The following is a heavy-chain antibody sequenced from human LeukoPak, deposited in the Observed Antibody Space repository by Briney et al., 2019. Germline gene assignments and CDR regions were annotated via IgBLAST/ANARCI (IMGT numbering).Heavy chain of an antibody. CDR1: GGSISSSSDY. V-gene: IGHV4-39*07. Sequence: SETLSLTCIVPGGSISSSSDYWAWIRQSPGKGLEWIGTSSSGGSPYYNPPLTSRFSISKDTSDNQYSLRLYPVTAADTAVYYCARKQTGTMYDVWGQGTQVTVSS. CDR3: ARKQTGTMYDV. D-gene: IGHD1-7*01. CDR2: SSSGGSP. J-gene: IGHJ4*02.